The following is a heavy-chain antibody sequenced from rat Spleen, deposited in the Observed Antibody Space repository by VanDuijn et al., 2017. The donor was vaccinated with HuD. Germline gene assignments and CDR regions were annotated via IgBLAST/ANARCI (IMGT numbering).Heavy chain of an antibody. J-gene: IGHJ2*01. D-gene: IGHD3-1*01. CDR2: ISYDGLGT. CDR3: ARQRTLYYFDY. CDR1: GFTFSRSA. V-gene: IGHV5-29*01. Sequence: EVQLVESGGGLVQPGRSLKLSCAASGFTFSRSAMAWVRQAPTKGLEWVAIISYDGLGTYYRDSVKGRFTISRDNPKSTLYLQMDSLGSEDTATYYCARQRTLYYFDYWGQGVMVTVSS.